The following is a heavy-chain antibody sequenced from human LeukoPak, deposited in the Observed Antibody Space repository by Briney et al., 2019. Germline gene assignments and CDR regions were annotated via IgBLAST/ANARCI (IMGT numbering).Heavy chain of an antibody. CDR1: GGSFSGYY. V-gene: IGHV4-34*01. D-gene: IGHD3-10*01. CDR2: INHSGST. Sequence: SETLSLTCAVYGGSFSGYYWSWIRQPPGKGLEWIGEINHSGSTNYNPSLKSRVTISVDTSKNQFSLKLSSVTAADTAVYYCASAYYGSGSHNWFDPWGQGTLVTVSS. J-gene: IGHJ5*02. CDR3: ASAYYGSGSHNWFDP.